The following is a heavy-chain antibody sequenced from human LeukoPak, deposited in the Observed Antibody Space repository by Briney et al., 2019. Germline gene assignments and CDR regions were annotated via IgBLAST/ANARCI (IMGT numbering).Heavy chain of an antibody. Sequence: SETLSLTCTVSGGSISRYSWSWIRKPPGKGLEWIGSIYHSGSTYYNPSLKSRVTISVDTAKNQFSLKLSSVTAADTAVYYCARTTEAHSWRTRYYDYYMDVWGKGTTVTVSS. J-gene: IGHJ6*03. CDR2: IYHSGST. CDR1: GGSISRYS. D-gene: IGHD6-13*01. CDR3: ARTTEAHSWRTRYYDYYMDV. V-gene: IGHV4-59*01.